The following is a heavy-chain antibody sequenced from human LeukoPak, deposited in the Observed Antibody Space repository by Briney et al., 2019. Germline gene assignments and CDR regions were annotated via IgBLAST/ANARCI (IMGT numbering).Heavy chain of an antibody. CDR3: ARSLYYYDSSGTVDY. V-gene: IGHV4-31*03. CDR1: GGSISSGGYY. D-gene: IGHD3-22*01. Sequence: SETLSLTCTVSGGSISSGGYYWSWIRQHPGKGLEWIGYIYYSGSTYYNPSLRSRVTISVDTSKNQFSLKLSSVTAADTAVYYCARSLYYYDSSGTVDYWGQGTLVTVSS. J-gene: IGHJ4*02. CDR2: IYYSGST.